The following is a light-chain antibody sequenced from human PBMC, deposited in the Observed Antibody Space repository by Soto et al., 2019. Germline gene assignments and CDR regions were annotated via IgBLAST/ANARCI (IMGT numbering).Light chain of an antibody. V-gene: IGKV1-27*01. CDR1: QGISNY. J-gene: IGKJ3*01. CDR2: AAS. Sequence: DIQMTQSPSSLSASVGDRVTITCRASQGISNYLAWYQQRPGKVPKLLIYAASTLQSGVPSRFSGSGSGADFTLTISSLQPEDVATYDCPEYNSAPLTFSPGTKVDSK. CDR3: PEYNSAPLT.